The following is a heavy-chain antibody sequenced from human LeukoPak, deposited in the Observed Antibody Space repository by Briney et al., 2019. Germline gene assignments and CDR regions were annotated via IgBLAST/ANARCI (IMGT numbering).Heavy chain of an antibody. CDR1: GFTVSNNY. CDR3: ARVKRDGYNPTWVDS. Sequence: GGSLRLSCAASGFTVSNNYMSWVRQAPGKGLEWVSVIYSGGSTYYADSVKGRFTISRDNSKNTLYLQMHSLRVEDTAVYFCARVKRDGYNPTWVDSWGQGTLVTVSS. J-gene: IGHJ4*02. V-gene: IGHV3-53*01. D-gene: IGHD5-24*01. CDR2: IYSGGST.